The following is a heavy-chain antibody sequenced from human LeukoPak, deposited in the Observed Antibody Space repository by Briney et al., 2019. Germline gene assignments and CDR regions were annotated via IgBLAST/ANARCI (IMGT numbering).Heavy chain of an antibody. D-gene: IGHD1-26*01. J-gene: IGHJ3*01. V-gene: IGHV3-66*02. CDR3: ARDGRVGATSLNL. CDR2: IYSDDST. CDR1: GLTVSSNY. Sequence: GGSLRLSCAASGLTVSSNYMSWVRQAPGKGLEWVSVIYSDDSTYYADSVRGRFTISRDNSKNTLYLQMNSLRAEDTAVYYCARDGRVGATSLNLWGQGTIVSVS.